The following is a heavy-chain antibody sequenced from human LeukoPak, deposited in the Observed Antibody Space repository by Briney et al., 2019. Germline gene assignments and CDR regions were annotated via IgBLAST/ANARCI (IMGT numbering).Heavy chain of an antibody. D-gene: IGHD3-16*02. J-gene: IGHJ4*02. CDR2: IRYDGSNK. CDR3: AKIYDYVWGSYRQVGY. V-gene: IGHV3-30*02. Sequence: PGGSLRLSCAASGFTFSSYGMHWVRQAPGKGLEWVAFIRYDGSNKYYADSVKGRFTISRDNSKNTLYLQMNSLRAEDTAVYYCAKIYDYVWGSYRQVGYWGQGTLVTVSS. CDR1: GFTFSSYG.